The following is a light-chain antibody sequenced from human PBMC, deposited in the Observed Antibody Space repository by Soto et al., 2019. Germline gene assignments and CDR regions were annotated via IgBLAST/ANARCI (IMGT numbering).Light chain of an antibody. J-gene: IGKJ2*01. CDR2: KAS. Sequence: DIQMTQSPSTLSASVGDRAIITCRARQTVRNWLAWFRQKPGEAPTLLIYKASRLESGVPSRFSGSGYGTDFTLTISRLVPGDSSTYVCQQYDASPLTFGQGTKLEIK. CDR1: QTVRNW. CDR3: QQYDASPLT. V-gene: IGKV1-5*03.